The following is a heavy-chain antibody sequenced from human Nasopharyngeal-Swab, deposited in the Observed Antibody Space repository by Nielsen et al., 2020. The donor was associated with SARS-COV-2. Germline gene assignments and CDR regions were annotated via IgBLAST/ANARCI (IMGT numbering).Heavy chain of an antibody. D-gene: IGHD4-23*01. V-gene: IGHV1-69*13. CDR3: ARGGTYGGNSEHAFDI. J-gene: IGHJ3*02. CDR1: GGTFSSYA. Sequence: SVKVSCKASGGTFSSYAISWVRQAPGQGLEWIGGIIPIFGTANYAQKFQGRVTITADESTSTAYMELSSLKSEDTAVYYCARGGTYGGNSEHAFDIWGQGTMVTVSS. CDR2: IIPIFGTA.